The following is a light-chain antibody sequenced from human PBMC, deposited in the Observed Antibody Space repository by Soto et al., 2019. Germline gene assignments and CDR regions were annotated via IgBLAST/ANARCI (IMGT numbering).Light chain of an antibody. V-gene: IGLV1-51*01. CDR2: DTS. Sequence: QSVATQPPSVSAAPGQSVTISCAGVAYDIGISYVSWYQHFPGAAPKLVIFDTSKRPSGIPDRFSGSKSGTSATLGITGLQTGDEADYYCATWDSGLSKLLFGGGTKLTVL. CDR3: ATWDSGLSKLL. CDR1: AYDIGISY. J-gene: IGLJ2*01.